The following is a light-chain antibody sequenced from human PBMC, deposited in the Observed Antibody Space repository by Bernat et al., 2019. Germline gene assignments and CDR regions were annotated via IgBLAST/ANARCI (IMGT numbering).Light chain of an antibody. Sequence: AIQMTQSPASLSASVGDRVTITCRASRAIGNELVWYQQKPGKAPKLLISAASHLQSGVPSRFSGSGSGTDFTLTITSLQPEDFATYYCLQDYDYPWTFGKGTKVEIK. J-gene: IGKJ1*01. V-gene: IGKV1-6*01. CDR1: RAIGNE. CDR2: AAS. CDR3: LQDYDYPWT.